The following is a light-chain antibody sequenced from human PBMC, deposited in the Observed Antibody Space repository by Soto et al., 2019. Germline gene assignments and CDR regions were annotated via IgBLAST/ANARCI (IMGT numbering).Light chain of an antibody. CDR3: QQYNNWPQT. CDR1: QSVSSN. Sequence: EIVMTQSPATLSVSPGERATLSCRASQSVSSNLAWYQQKTGQAPRLLIYGASTRATGIPARFSGSESGAKFTLTISSLQSEDFAVYYCQQYNNWPQTFGQGTKVE. V-gene: IGKV3-15*01. J-gene: IGKJ1*01. CDR2: GAS.